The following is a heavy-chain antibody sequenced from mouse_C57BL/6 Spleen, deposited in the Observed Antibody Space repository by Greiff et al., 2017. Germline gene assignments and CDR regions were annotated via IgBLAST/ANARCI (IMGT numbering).Heavy chain of an antibody. CDR3: AREVITTVVARGYFDV. J-gene: IGHJ1*03. CDR2: ISDGGSYT. V-gene: IGHV5-4*03. Sequence: EVKLVESGGGLVKPGGSLKLSCAASGFTFSSYAMSWVRQPPEKRLEWVATISDGGSYTYYPDHAKGRFTISRDNAKNNLYLQMSHMKSEDTVMYYCAREVITTVVARGYFDVWGTGTTVTVSS. D-gene: IGHD1-1*01. CDR1: GFTFSSYA.